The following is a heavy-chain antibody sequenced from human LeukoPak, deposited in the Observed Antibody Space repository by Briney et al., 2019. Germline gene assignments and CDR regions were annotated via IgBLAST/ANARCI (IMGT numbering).Heavy chain of an antibody. Sequence: GGSLRLSCAASGFTFSSYWMSWVRQAPGKGLEWVGNIQQGGIEKCYVNSVKGRFIISRDNAKNSLDLQMNGLRAEDTAVYYCAKALYGGHDYWGQGTLVTVSS. V-gene: IGHV3-7*03. D-gene: IGHD4-23*01. J-gene: IGHJ4*02. CDR3: AKALYGGHDY. CDR2: IQQGGIEK. CDR1: GFTFSSYW.